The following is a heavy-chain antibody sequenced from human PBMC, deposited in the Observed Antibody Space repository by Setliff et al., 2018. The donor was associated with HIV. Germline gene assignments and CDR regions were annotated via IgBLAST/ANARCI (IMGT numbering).Heavy chain of an antibody. V-gene: IGHV4-61*02. J-gene: IGHJ4*02. CDR3: AGYGDYPLPKLIY. CDR1: GGSIRSGSYY. Sequence: KSSETLSLTCTVSGGSIRSGSYYWSWIRQTAGKGLEWIGRIYTCGSTDYNTSLKSRAIISLDTSNNQFSLNMKPVTAADTAVYYCAGYGDYPLPKLIYWGQGTLVTVSS. D-gene: IGHD4-17*01. CDR2: IYTCGST.